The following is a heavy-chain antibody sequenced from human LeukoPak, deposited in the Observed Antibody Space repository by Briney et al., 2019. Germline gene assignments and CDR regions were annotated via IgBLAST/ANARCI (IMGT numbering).Heavy chain of an antibody. CDR3: ARAAPLHVLRFLEWSDY. V-gene: IGHV3-21*01. CDR2: ITSSSSYM. Sequence: GGSLRLSCAGSGFTFSSYSMNWVRQAPGKGLEWVSSITSSSSYMYYAASVTGRFTISRDNAKSSLYLQMNSLRAEDTAVYYCARAAPLHVLRFLEWSDYWGQGTLVTVSS. J-gene: IGHJ4*02. CDR1: GFTFSSYS. D-gene: IGHD3-3*01.